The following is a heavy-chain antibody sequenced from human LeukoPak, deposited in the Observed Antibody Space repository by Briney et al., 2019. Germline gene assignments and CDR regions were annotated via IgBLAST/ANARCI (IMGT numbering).Heavy chain of an antibody. D-gene: IGHD1-14*01. J-gene: IGHJ2*01. V-gene: IGHV1-69*05. CDR2: IIPIFGTA. CDR3: ARDRKLRYFDL. Sequence: ASVKVSCKASGGTFSSYAISWVRQAPGQGLEWMGRIIPIFGTANYAQKFQGRVTITTDESTSTAYMELSSLRSEDTAVYYCARDRKLRYFDLWGRGTLVTVSS. CDR1: GGTFSSYA.